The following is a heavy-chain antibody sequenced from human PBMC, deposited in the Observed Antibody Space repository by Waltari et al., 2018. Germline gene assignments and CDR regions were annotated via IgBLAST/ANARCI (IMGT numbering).Heavy chain of an antibody. V-gene: IGHV3-21*05. D-gene: IGHD1-26*01. CDR2: ITRSASFI. J-gene: IGHJ5*02. CDR1: GFMFTPSD. CDR3: ARSSPQGTPGGIDH. Sequence: EVLLMESGGGLVQPGGSLRLSWAGSGFMFTPSDRHWVRQAPGKGPEWVSMITRSASFIYSANSVKGRFTVSRDDAEKSLFLQMDSLTVEDTAVYYCARSSPQGTPGGIDHWGQGTLVTVSS.